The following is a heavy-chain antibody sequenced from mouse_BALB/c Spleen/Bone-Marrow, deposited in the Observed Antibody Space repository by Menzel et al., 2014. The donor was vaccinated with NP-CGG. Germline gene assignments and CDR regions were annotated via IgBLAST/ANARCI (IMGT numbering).Heavy chain of an antibody. CDR1: GFTFRSYG. Sequence: EVQLQQSGGGLVLPGGSLKLSCAASGFTFRSYGMSWVRQTPDKRLELVATINSNGGSTYYPDSVKGRFTISRDNAKNTLYLQMSSLKSEDTAMYYCARPYRYYFDYWGQGTTLTVSS. J-gene: IGHJ2*01. CDR3: ARPYRYYFDY. V-gene: IGHV5-6-3*01. CDR2: INSNGGST. D-gene: IGHD2-14*01.